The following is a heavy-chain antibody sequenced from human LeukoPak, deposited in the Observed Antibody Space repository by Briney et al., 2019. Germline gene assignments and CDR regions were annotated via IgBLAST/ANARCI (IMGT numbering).Heavy chain of an antibody. Sequence: SETLSLTCSVSGYSLSSGFYWAWIRQSPGKGLEWIGNIYHSGNTYQSPSLKSRATMSVDAYKNEFSLRLTSVTAADTAVYYCTTSSTWEYFDLWGRGTLVTVSS. D-gene: IGHD6-13*01. V-gene: IGHV4-38-2*01. CDR2: IYHSGNT. CDR3: TTSSTWEYFDL. CDR1: GYSLSSGFY. J-gene: IGHJ2*01.